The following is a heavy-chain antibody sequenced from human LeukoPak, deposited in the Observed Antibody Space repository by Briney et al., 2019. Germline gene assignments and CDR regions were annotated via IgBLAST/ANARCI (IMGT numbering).Heavy chain of an antibody. CDR3: AKDLVGATSSDYYGMDV. V-gene: IGHV3-30*18. CDR2: ISYDGSNK. D-gene: IGHD1-26*01. Sequence: GGSLRLSCAASGFTFSSYGMHWVRQAPGKGLEWVAVISYDGSNKYYADSVKGRFTISRDNSKNTLYLQMNSLRAEDTAAYYCAKDLVGATSSDYYGMDVWGQGTTVTVSS. J-gene: IGHJ6*02. CDR1: GFTFSSYG.